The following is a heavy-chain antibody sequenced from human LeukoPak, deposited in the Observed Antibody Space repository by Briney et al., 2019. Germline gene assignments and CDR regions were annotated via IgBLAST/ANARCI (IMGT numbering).Heavy chain of an antibody. J-gene: IGHJ5*02. CDR1: GGSISSGDYY. CDR3: ARVRRKVVAASWFDP. CDR2: IYYSGST. V-gene: IGHV4-30-4*08. D-gene: IGHD2-15*01. Sequence: SETLSLTCTVSGGSISSGDYYWSWIRQPPGKGLEWIGYIYYSGSTYYNPSLKSRVTISVDTSKNQFSLKLGSVTAADTAVYYCARVRRKVVAASWFDPWGQGTLVTVSS.